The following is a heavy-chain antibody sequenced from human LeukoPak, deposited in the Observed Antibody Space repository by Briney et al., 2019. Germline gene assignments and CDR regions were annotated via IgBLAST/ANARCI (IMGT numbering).Heavy chain of an antibody. CDR3: ARRPRKLTYYYYYYYMDV. Sequence: SETLSLTCTVSGGSIRSNSFYWGWIRQPPGKGLEWIGSISFSGSTSYSPSLKSRITISVDTSKNEFSLKLSSVTAADTAVYYCARRPRKLTYYYYYYYMDVWGKGTTVTISS. CDR2: ISFSGST. CDR1: GGSIRSNSFY. D-gene: IGHD2-15*01. V-gene: IGHV4-39*01. J-gene: IGHJ6*03.